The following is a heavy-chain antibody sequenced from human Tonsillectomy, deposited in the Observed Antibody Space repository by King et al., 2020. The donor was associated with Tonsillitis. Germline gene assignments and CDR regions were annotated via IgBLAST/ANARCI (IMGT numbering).Heavy chain of an antibody. Sequence: VQLVESGGGLVQAGGSLRLSCAASGFTFSCYWMHWVRQAPGKGLVWVSRINSDGSSTSYADSVKGRFTISRDNAKNTLYLQMNSLRAEDTAVYYCARTSGYGGMDVWGQGTTVTVSS. CDR1: GFTFSCYW. J-gene: IGHJ6*02. CDR3: ARTSGYGGMDV. CDR2: INSDGSST. D-gene: IGHD5-12*01. V-gene: IGHV3-74*01.